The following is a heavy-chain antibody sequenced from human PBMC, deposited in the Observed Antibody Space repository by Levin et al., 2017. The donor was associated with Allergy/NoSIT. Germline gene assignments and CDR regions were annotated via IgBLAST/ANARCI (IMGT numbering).Heavy chain of an antibody. CDR3: ARDGVDAGVYFDY. CDR2: INQDGSEK. V-gene: IGHV3-7*01. D-gene: IGHD3-10*01. Sequence: GESLKISCAASGFTFGSHWMSWVRQAPGKGLEWVANINQDGSEKYYVDSVKGRFTTSRDNAKNSLYLQMNSLRAEDTAVYYCARDGVDAGVYFDYWGQGTLVTVSS. CDR1: GFTFGSHW. J-gene: IGHJ4*02.